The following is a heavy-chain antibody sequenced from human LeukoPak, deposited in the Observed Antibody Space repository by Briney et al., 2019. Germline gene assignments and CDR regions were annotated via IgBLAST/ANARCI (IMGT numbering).Heavy chain of an antibody. V-gene: IGHV3-48*03. CDR1: GFTFSSYE. D-gene: IGHD3-22*01. CDR2: ISSSGSTI. Sequence: QPGGSLRLSFAASGFTFSSYEMHWVRQAPGKGLAWVSYISSSGSTIYYADSVKGRFTISRDNAKNSLYLQMNSLRAEDTAVYYCARDNYYDSSGYYGFDYWGQGTLVTVSS. J-gene: IGHJ4*02. CDR3: ARDNYYDSSGYYGFDY.